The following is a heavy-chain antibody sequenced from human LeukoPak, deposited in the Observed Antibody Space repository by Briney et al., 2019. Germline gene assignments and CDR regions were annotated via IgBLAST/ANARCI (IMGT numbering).Heavy chain of an antibody. J-gene: IGHJ3*02. CDR2: ISSRSTAI. D-gene: IGHD3-16*01. CDR1: GFTFSSYS. V-gene: IGHV3-48*02. CDR3: ARVVMSAFDI. Sequence: GGSLRLSCAASGFTFSSYSMNWVRQAPGKGLGWVSYISSRSTAISYADSVKGRFTISRDNAKNSLYLQMNSLRDEDTAVYYCARVVMSAFDIWGEGTMVTVSS.